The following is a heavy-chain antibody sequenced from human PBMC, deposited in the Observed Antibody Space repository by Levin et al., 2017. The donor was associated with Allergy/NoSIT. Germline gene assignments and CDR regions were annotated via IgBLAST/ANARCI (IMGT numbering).Heavy chain of an antibody. D-gene: IGHD2-15*01. CDR2: IYYSGST. V-gene: IGHV4-59*08. CDR3: ARTVDCSGGSCYHSSWFDP. CDR1: GGSISSYY. Sequence: SQTLSLTCTVSGGSISSYYWSWLRQPPGKGLEWIGYIYYSGSTNYNPSLKSRVTISVDTSKNQFSLKLSSVTAADTAVYYCARTVDCSGGSCYHSSWFDPWGQGTLVTVSS. J-gene: IGHJ5*02.